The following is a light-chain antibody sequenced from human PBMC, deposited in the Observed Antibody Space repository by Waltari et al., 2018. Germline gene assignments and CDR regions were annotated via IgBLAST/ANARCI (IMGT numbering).Light chain of an antibody. CDR2: DVS. Sequence: SALTQPASVSGSPGQSMTMSCTVTSSDVGGCNYVYWYQQHPVKAPKLMIYDVSKRPSGVSNRFSGSKSGNTASLTISGLQAEDEADYYCSSYTSSSTLVFGGGTKLTVL. CDR1: SSDVGGCNY. J-gene: IGLJ2*01. V-gene: IGLV2-14*01. CDR3: SSYTSSSTLV.